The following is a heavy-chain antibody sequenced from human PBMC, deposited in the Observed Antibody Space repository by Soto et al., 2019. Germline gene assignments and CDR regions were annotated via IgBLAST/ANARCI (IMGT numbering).Heavy chain of an antibody. J-gene: IGHJ6*02. V-gene: IGHV3-33*01. CDR2: IWYDGSNK. CDR3: ARDLLDFWSGYLPETYYGMDV. CDR1: GFTFSSYG. Sequence: GGSLRLSCAASGFTFSSYGMHWVRQAPGKGLEWVAVIWYDGSNKYYADSVKGRFTISRDNSKNTLYLQMNSLRAEDTAVYYCARDLLDFWSGYLPETYYGMDVWGQGTKVTVSS. D-gene: IGHD3-3*01.